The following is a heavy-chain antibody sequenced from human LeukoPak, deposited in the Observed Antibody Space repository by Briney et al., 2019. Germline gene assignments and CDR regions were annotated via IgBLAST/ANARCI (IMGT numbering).Heavy chain of an antibody. CDR3: ARAVAYGIDTGYFDY. CDR1: DGPNNRFY. CDR2: NYYSGST. D-gene: IGHD2-8*02. J-gene: IGHJ4*01. V-gene: IGHV4-59*01. Sequence: SETLSLTCTVSDGPNNRFYWSWIRQPPGKGLEWIGYNYYSGSTKYNPSLKCRVTISVDTSKNQFSLNLNSVTAADTAVYYCARAVAYGIDTGYFDYWGQGTLVTVSS.